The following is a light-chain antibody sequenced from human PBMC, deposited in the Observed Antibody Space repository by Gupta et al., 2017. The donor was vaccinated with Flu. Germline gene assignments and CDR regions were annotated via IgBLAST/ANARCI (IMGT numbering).Light chain of an antibody. J-gene: IGLJ1*01. V-gene: IGLV1-40*01. CDR2: CES. CDR1: STGNGAGHE. CDR3: QSSDTDMRGPYV. Sequence: TISCAGSSTGNGAGHEVHWYQQHPGYDPQLLIICESNRPSGVPGRFSADKSGTYASLEIIGRQAEDVADDYCQSSDTDMRGPYVFGTGTKVTVL.